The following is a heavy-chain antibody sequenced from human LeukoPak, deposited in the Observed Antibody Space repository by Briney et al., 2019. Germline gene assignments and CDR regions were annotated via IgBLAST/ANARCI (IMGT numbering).Heavy chain of an antibody. CDR1: GFTFSSYA. J-gene: IGHJ3*02. D-gene: IGHD3-22*01. CDR3: AKDLGITMIVVVIDAFDI. CDR2: ISGSGGST. V-gene: IGHV3-23*01. Sequence: GGSLRLSCAASGFTFSSYAMSWVRQAPGKGLEWASAISGSGGSTYYADSVKGWFTISRDNSKNTLYLQMNSLRAEDTAVYYCAKDLGITMIVVVIDAFDIWGQGTMVTVSS.